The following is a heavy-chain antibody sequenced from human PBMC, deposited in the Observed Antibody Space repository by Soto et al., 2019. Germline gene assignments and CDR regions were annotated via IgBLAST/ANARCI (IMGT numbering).Heavy chain of an antibody. Sequence: GGSLRLSCAASGFTFSSYGMHWVRQAPGKGLEWVAVISNDGSNKYYADSVKGRFTISRDNSKNTLYLQMNSLRAEDTAVYYCAKPDFWSGYYTYWGQGTLVTVSS. CDR2: ISNDGSNK. CDR3: AKPDFWSGYYTY. CDR1: GFTFSSYG. V-gene: IGHV3-30*18. J-gene: IGHJ4*02. D-gene: IGHD3-3*01.